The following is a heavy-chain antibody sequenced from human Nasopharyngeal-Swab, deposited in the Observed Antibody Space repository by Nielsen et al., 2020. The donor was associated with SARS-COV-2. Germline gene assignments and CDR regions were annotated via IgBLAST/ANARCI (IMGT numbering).Heavy chain of an antibody. Sequence: SETLSLTCTVSGGSISSGGYYWSWIRQHPGKGLEWIGYIYYSGSTYYNPSLKSRVTISVDTSKNQFSLKLSSVTAADTAVYYCASGLLRGVDYWGQGTLVTVSS. CDR2: IYYSGST. CDR1: GGSISSGGYY. CDR3: ASGLLRGVDY. J-gene: IGHJ4*02. V-gene: IGHV4-31*03. D-gene: IGHD5-12*01.